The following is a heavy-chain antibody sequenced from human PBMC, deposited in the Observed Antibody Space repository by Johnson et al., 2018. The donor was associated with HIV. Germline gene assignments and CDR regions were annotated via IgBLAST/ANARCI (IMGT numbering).Heavy chain of an antibody. CDR2: IKQDGSEK. V-gene: IGHV3-7*01. CDR3: ARGPSAYCGGDCPGGAFDI. CDR1: GFTFSSYW. Sequence: EKLVESGGGLVQPGGSLRLSCAASGFTFSSYWMSWVRQAPGKGLEWVANIKQDGSEKYYVDSVKGRFTISRDNAKNSLYLQMNSLRAEDTAVYYCARGPSAYCGGDCPGGAFDIWGQGTMVTVSS. D-gene: IGHD2-21*02. J-gene: IGHJ3*02.